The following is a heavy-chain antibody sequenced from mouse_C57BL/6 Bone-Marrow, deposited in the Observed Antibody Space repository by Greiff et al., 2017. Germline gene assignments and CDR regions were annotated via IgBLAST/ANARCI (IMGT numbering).Heavy chain of an antibody. V-gene: IGHV3-8*01. CDR3: ARRPDLGPYAMDY. CDR2: ISYSGST. D-gene: IGHD2-4*01. Sequence: DVQLQESGPGLAKPSQTLSLTCSVTGYSITSDYWNWIRKLPGNKLEYMGYISYSGSTYYNPSLKSRISITRDTSKNQYYLQLNSVTTEDTATYYCARRPDLGPYAMDYWGQGTSVTVSS. J-gene: IGHJ4*01. CDR1: GYSITSDY.